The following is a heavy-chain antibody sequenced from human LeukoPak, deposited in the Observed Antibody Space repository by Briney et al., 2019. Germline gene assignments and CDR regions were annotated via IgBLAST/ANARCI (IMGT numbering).Heavy chain of an antibody. D-gene: IGHD6-13*01. CDR2: IKSDGSST. CDR1: GFSFSSYW. Sequence: GGSLRLSCAASGFSFSSYWMHWVRQAPGKGLVWVARIKSDGSSTDYADYVKGRFTISRDNSKNTLYLQMNSLRAEDTAVYYCAKDRRSSSWYPTIGYYFDYWGQGTLVTVSS. J-gene: IGHJ4*02. CDR3: AKDRRSSSWYPTIGYYFDY. V-gene: IGHV3-74*01.